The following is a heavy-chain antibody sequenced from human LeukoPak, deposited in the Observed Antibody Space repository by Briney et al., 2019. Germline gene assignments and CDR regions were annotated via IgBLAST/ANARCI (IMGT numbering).Heavy chain of an antibody. D-gene: IGHD6-19*01. Sequence: AGSLRLSCAASGFTFSSYAMSWVSQAPEKGLEWVSVISNSGGNTYYADSVKGRFTISRDNSKNTLYVQMNSLRAEDTAVYYCAKGTVAGTPRSFDYWGQGTLVTVSS. CDR1: GFTFSSYA. CDR3: AKGTVAGTPRSFDY. V-gene: IGHV3-23*01. CDR2: ISNSGGNT. J-gene: IGHJ4*02.